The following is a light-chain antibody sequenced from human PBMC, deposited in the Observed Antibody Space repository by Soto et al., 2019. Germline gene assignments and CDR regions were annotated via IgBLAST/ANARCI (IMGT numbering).Light chain of an antibody. CDR3: QQFGSSPLT. CDR1: QSLSSNY. J-gene: IGKJ4*01. CDR2: GAS. Sequence: EIVLTQSPGTLPLSPGERATLSCRASQSLSSNYLAWYQQKPGQSPRLLIYGASSRATGIPDRFSGSGSGTDFTLTISRLEPEDFAVYYCQQFGSSPLTFGGGTKVEIK. V-gene: IGKV3-20*01.